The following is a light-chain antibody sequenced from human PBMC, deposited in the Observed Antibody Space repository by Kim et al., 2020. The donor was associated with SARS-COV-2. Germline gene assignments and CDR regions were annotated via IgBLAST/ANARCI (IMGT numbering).Light chain of an antibody. V-gene: IGKV2-30*02. J-gene: IGKJ2*01. CDR2: TVS. Sequence: PASIYCRSSPSLLHNNGTTYLNWFQQRPGQSPPRLIYTVSTRDAGVPDRFTGSGSGADFTLTISRVEADDVGVYYCMQDTPWPYTLGQGTKLEI. CDR1: PSLLHNNGTTY. CDR3: MQDTPWPYT.